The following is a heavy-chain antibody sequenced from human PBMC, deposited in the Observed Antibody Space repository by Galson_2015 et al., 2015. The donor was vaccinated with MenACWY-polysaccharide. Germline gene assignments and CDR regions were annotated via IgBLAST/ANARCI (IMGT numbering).Heavy chain of an antibody. CDR3: ARAPTPYCSSTSCFNKYAFDI. V-gene: IGHV4-39*01. CDR2: IYYRGNT. CDR1: GDSISSRSYH. Sequence: SETLSLTCTVSGDSISSRSYHWGWIRQPPGKGLEWTGIIYYRGNTYYNPSLESRVTISVDTSKNQFSLKLSSVTAADTALYYCARAPTPYCSSTSCFNKYAFDIWGQGTMVTVSS. D-gene: IGHD2-2*01. J-gene: IGHJ3*02.